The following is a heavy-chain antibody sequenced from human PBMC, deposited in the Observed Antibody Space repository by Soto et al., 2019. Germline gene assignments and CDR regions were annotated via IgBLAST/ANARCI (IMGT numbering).Heavy chain of an antibody. V-gene: IGHV5-51*01. Sequence: GESLKISCKGSGYTFTNYWIGWVRQMPGKGLEWMGIIYPGDSDTKYNPSFQGQVTISADKSITTTYLRWTSLKASDTAIYYCAASIFYYGMDVWGQGTTVTVSS. CDR3: AASIFYYGMDV. J-gene: IGHJ6*02. CDR2: IYPGDSDT. CDR1: GYTFTNYW.